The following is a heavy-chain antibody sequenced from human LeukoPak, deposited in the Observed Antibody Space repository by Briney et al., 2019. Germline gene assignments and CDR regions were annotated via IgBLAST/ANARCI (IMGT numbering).Heavy chain of an antibody. CDR2: ISYDGSNK. CDR1: GFTFSNYG. V-gene: IGHV3-30*18. Sequence: GGSLRLSCAASGFTFSNYGMHWVRQAPGKGLEWVAVISYDGSNKYYTDSVKGRFTISRDNSKNTLYLQMNRLRAEDTAVYYCAKDRTAGYDGLVDYWGQGTLVTVSS. J-gene: IGHJ4*02. CDR3: AKDRTAGYDGLVDY. D-gene: IGHD5-12*01.